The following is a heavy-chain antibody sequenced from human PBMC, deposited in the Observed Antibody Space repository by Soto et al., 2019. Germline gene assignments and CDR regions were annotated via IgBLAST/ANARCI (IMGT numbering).Heavy chain of an antibody. CDR2: ISCCGGST. V-gene: IGHV3-23*01. CDR1: GFNFKKFA. CDR3: ARVPSVSDYYYYYGMDV. Sequence: GGSLRLSCEASGFNFKKFAMGWVRQAPGEGLEWVSGISCCGGSTFYADSVKGRFSLARDDSKNTLSLQLNSLRVEDTAHYYCARVPSVSDYYYYYGMDVWGQGTTVTVSS. J-gene: IGHJ6*02.